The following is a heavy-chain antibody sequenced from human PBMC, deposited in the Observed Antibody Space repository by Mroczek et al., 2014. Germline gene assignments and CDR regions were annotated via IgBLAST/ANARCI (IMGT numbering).Heavy chain of an antibody. CDR3: ARGLPPDLGYCTNGVCGSPFDY. CDR1: GGSFSGYY. V-gene: IGHV4-34*01. CDR2: INHSGST. D-gene: IGHD2-8*01. Sequence: QVQLQQWGAGLLKPSETLSLTCAVYGGSFSGYYWSWIRQPPGKGLEWIGEINHSGSTNYNPSLKSRVTISVDTSKNQFSLKLSSVTAADTAVYYCARGLPPDLGYCTNGVCGSPFDYWGQGTLVTVSS. J-gene: IGHJ4*02.